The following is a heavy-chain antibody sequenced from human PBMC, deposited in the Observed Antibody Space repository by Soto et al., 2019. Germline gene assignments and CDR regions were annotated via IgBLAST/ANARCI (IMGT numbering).Heavy chain of an antibody. CDR2: TKNKANSYTT. Sequence: GGSLRLSCAASGFTFSDRYMDWVRQAPGKGLEWVGRTKNKANSYTTEYAASVKGRFTISRDYSRDSVYLQMNNLKTDDTAVYYCTIEGAYPGPDFDYWGQGTLVTVSS. D-gene: IGHD3-16*01. V-gene: IGHV3-72*01. CDR3: TIEGAYPGPDFDY. CDR1: GFTFSDRY. J-gene: IGHJ4*02.